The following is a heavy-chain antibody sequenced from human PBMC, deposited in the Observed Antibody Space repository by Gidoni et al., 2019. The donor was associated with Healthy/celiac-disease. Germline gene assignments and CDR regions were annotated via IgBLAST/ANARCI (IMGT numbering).Heavy chain of an antibody. J-gene: IGHJ3*02. CDR1: GFTCGSYA. D-gene: IGHD3-22*01. V-gene: IGHV3-64D*06. CDR2: IRSNGGRT. Sequence: EVQLVASGGGLVQPGGFLRLSCSASGFTCGSYAMHWVRQAPGKGLEYVSAIRSNGGRTYYADSVKGRFTISRDNSKNTLYLKMSSLRAEDTAVYYCVKPVTMIVVRNDAFDIWGQGTMVTVSS. CDR3: VKPVTMIVVRNDAFDI.